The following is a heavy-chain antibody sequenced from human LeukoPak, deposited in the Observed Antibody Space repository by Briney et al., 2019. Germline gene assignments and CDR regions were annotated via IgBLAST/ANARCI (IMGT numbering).Heavy chain of an antibody. CDR3: ARGYSNYVFPTYYYYYMDV. CDR2: IYYSGST. D-gene: IGHD4-11*01. V-gene: IGHV4-61*08. CDR1: GGSISSGGYY. J-gene: IGHJ6*03. Sequence: SQTLSLTCTVSGGSISSGGYYWSWIRQHPGKGLEWIGYIYYSGSTNYNPSLKSRVTISVDTSKNQFSLKLSSVTAADTAVYYCARGYSNYVFPTYYYYYMDVWGQGTLVTVSS.